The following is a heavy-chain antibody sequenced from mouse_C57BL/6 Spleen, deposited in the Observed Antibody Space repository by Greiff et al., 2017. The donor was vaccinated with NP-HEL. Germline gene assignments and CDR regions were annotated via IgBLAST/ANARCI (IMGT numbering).Heavy chain of an antibody. Sequence: EVQLHQSGPELVKPGASVKMSCKASGYTFTDYNMHWVKQSHGKSLEWIGYITPNNGGTSSTQKFKGKATLTVNKSSSTAYMERRSLTAEDSAVYYCARPDWFAYWGQGTLVTVSA. J-gene: IGHJ3*01. V-gene: IGHV1-22*01. CDR1: GYTFTDYN. CDR3: ARPDWFAY. CDR2: ITPNNGGT.